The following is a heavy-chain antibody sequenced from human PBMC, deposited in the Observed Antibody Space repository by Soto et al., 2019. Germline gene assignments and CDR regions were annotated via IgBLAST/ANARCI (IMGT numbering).Heavy chain of an antibody. CDR1: GGSISSYY. V-gene: IGHV4-59*01. CDR3: ARAPYSSSAHFDY. Sequence: PSETLSLTCTVSGGSISSYYWSWIRQPPGKGLEWIGYIYYSGSTNYNPSLKSRATISVDTSKNQFSLKLSSVTAADTAVYYCARAPYSSSAHFDYWGQGTLVTVSS. CDR2: IYYSGST. D-gene: IGHD6-6*01. J-gene: IGHJ4*02.